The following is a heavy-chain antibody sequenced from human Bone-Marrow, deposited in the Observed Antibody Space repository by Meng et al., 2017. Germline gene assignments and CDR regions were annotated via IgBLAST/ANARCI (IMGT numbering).Heavy chain of an antibody. D-gene: IGHD3-10*01. V-gene: IGHV3-38-3*01. CDR2: ISGGST. Sequence: GESLKIPCAASGFTVSSNEMSWVRQAPGKGLEWVSSISGGSTYYADSRKGRFTISRDNSKNTLHLQMNSLRAEDTAVYYCVRDVSGVNDAFDLWGLGTMVTVSS. CDR1: GFTVSSNE. CDR3: VRDVSGVNDAFDL. J-gene: IGHJ3*01.